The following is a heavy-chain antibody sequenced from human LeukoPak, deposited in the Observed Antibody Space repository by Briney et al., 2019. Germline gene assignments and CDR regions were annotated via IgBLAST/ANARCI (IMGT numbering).Heavy chain of an antibody. D-gene: IGHD3-9*01. V-gene: IGHV1-2*02. CDR3: ARADGYYDISTGYYLVAVYFQH. CDR1: GYTFTGYY. Sequence: ASVKVSCKASGYTFTGYYMHWVRQAPGQGLEWMGWINPNSGGTNYAQRFQGRVTMTRGTSISTAYMELSRLRSDDTAVYYCARADGYYDISTGYYLVAVYFQHWGQGTLVTVSS. CDR2: INPNSGGT. J-gene: IGHJ1*01.